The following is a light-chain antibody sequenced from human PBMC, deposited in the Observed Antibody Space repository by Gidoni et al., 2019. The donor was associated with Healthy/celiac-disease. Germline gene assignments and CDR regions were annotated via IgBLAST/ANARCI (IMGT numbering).Light chain of an antibody. CDR1: QSISSW. Sequence: DIQMTQSPSTLSASVGDRVTITCRASQSISSWLAWYQQKPGKAPKLLIYKASSLESGVPSRFSGSGSGTEFTLTIISLQPDDFANYYCQQYNSYSLTFGQGTKVEIK. V-gene: IGKV1-5*03. CDR3: QQYNSYSLT. J-gene: IGKJ1*01. CDR2: KAS.